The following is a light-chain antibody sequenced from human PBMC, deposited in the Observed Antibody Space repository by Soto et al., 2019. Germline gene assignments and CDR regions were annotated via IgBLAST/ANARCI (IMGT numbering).Light chain of an antibody. CDR3: QQYGSSPVT. CDR2: AAS. J-gene: IGKJ1*01. Sequence: EIVLTQSPGTLSLSPGERATLSCRASQSVSSSFAWYQQKPGQAPSLLIYAASSRATGIPDRFSGTGSGADFTLTISRLEPEDFAMYYCQQYGSSPVTVGQGTNVEIK. CDR1: QSVSSS. V-gene: IGKV3-20*01.